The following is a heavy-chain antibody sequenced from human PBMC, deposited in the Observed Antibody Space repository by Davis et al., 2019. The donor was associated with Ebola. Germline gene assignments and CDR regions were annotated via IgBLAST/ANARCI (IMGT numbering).Heavy chain of an antibody. CDR3: GRWGGSQPGDY. V-gene: IGHV1-46*01. Sequence: AASVKVSCKASGYTFTSYYMHWVRQAPGQGLEWMGIINPSGGSTSYAQKFQGRVTMTRDTSTSTVYMELSSLRSEDTAVYYWGRWGGSQPGDYWGQGSLVTVSS. D-gene: IGHD1-26*01. CDR2: INPSGGST. J-gene: IGHJ4*02. CDR1: GYTFTSYY.